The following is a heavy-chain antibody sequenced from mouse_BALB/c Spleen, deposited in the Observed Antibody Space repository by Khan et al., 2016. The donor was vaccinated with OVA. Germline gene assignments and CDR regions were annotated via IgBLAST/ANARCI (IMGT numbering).Heavy chain of an antibody. V-gene: IGHV9-2-1*01. Sequence: QCQLVQSGPELKKPGETVKISCKTSGYTFTDYSMHWVQQAPGKGLKWMGWINTETGEPTYADDFKGRFAFSLETSASTAFLQINNLKNEDTATYFCAPYYGNYGGFAYWVQGTLVTVSA. CDR3: APYYGNYGGFAY. D-gene: IGHD2-10*01. CDR2: INTETGEP. J-gene: IGHJ3*01. CDR1: GYTFTDYS.